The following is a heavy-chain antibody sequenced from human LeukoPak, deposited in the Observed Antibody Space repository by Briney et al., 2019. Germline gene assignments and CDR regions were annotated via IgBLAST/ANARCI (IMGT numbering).Heavy chain of an antibody. Sequence: PSETLSLTCTVSGGSISSYYWSWIRQPPGKGLEWIGYIYYSGSTNYNPSLKSRVTISVDTSKNQFSLKLSSVTAADTAVYYCARNPRVLRYFDLWGRGTLVTVSS. J-gene: IGHJ2*01. D-gene: IGHD5/OR15-5a*01. V-gene: IGHV4-59*08. CDR2: IYYSGST. CDR3: ARNPRVLRYFDL. CDR1: GGSISSYY.